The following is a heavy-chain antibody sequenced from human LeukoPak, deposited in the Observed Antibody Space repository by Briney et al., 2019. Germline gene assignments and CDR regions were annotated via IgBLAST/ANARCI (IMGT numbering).Heavy chain of an antibody. V-gene: IGHV3-30*04. CDR2: ILYDGNNK. CDR1: GFTFISYA. D-gene: IGHD2-2*01. Sequence: GGSLRLSCAASGFTFISYAIHWVRQAPGKGLGWVTIILYDGNNKYYADSVKGRFTISRDNSKNTLYLQMSSLRAEDTAVYYCARGSGYCSSTSCSIFDYWGQGTLVTVSS. J-gene: IGHJ4*02. CDR3: ARGSGYCSSTSCSIFDY.